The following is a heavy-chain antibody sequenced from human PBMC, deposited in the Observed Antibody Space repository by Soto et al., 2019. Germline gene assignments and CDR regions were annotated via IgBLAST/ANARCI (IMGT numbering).Heavy chain of an antibody. V-gene: IGHV4-39*01. CDR2: IYYSGTT. J-gene: IGHJ4*02. CDR3: AGPDSSGYYFDY. Sequence: SETLSLTCIVSGGSINSSYYWGWIRQPPGKAPEWIGSIYYSGTTYYNPSLKSRVTISVDSSRNQFSLKMTSVTAPDTAVYYCAGPDSSGYYFDYWGQGTLVTVSS. CDR1: GGSINSSYY. D-gene: IGHD3-22*01.